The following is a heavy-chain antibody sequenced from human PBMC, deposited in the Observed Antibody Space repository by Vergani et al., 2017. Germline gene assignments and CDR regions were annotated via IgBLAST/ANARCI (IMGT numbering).Heavy chain of an antibody. CDR3: AKDLGGCNSISCSYYMDV. CDR2: ISSLSKII. Sequence: EVQLVESGGGLVKPGGSLRLSCAASGFTFSAYGMYWVRQAPGKGLEWISYISSLSKIIYYADTVKGRFTISRDNARGSLSLQMNSLRVDDTAVYYCAKDLGGCNSISCSYYMDVWGKGTTVTV. D-gene: IGHD2/OR15-2a*01. V-gene: IGHV3-48*01. J-gene: IGHJ6*03. CDR1: GFTFSAYG.